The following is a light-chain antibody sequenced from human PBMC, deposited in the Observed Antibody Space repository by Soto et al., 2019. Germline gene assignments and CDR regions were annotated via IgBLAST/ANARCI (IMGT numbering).Light chain of an antibody. Sequence: EIVMTQSPATLSVSPGERATLSCRAGQSISSTLAWYQQKPGQAPRLLIYGASTRATGIPDRFSGSGSGTEFTLTISSLQSEDSAVYYCQQHNKWPLTFGGGTNVEIK. V-gene: IGKV3-15*01. CDR3: QQHNKWPLT. CDR1: QSISST. J-gene: IGKJ4*01. CDR2: GAS.